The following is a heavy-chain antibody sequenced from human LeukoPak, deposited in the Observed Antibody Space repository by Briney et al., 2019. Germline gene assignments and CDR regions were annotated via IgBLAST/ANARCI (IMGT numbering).Heavy chain of an antibody. D-gene: IGHD3-22*01. J-gene: IGHJ6*03. CDR2: ISAYNGNT. Sequence: ASVKVSCKASGYTFTSYGISWVRQAPGQGLEWMGWISAYNGNTNYAQKLQGRVTMTTDTSTSTAYMELRSLRSDDTAVYYCARSRDSSGYYRDWYYYMDVWGKGTTVTVSS. CDR1: GYTFTSYG. CDR3: ARSRDSSGYYRDWYYYMDV. V-gene: IGHV1-18*01.